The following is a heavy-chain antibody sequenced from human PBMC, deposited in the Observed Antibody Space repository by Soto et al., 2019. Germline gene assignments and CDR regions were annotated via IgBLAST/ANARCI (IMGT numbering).Heavy chain of an antibody. CDR3: ARGSSSDQLLFGY. V-gene: IGHV4-59*01. CDR1: DGSISSYY. CDR2: IYCSGST. J-gene: IGHJ4*02. D-gene: IGHD6-6*01. Sequence: PSETLSLTCTVSDGSISSYYWSWIRQPPGKGLEWIGYIYCSGSTNYNPSLKSRVTISVDTSKNQFSLKLSSVTAADTAVYYCARGSSSDQLLFGYWGQGTLVTVSS.